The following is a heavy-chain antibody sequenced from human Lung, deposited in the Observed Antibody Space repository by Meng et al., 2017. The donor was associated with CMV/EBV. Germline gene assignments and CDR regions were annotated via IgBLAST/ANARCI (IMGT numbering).Heavy chain of an antibody. CDR1: GYIFTKYG. Sequence: ASVKVSCKASGYIFTKYGINWMRQAPGQGPEWMGWISAYNGDTMYAQKVQGRVTMTTDTSSSTAFMELRGLRSDDTAVYYCARDAGTIAVSGIGDYWGQGXLVTVSS. CDR2: ISAYNGDT. J-gene: IGHJ4*02. D-gene: IGHD6-19*01. V-gene: IGHV1-18*01. CDR3: ARDAGTIAVSGIGDY.